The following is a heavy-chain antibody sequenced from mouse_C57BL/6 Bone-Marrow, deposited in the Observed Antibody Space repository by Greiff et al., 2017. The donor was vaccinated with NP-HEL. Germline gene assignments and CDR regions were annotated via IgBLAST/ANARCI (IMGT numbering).Heavy chain of an antibody. CDR3: HYYGSSYQFAY. CDR2: IYPGDGDT. J-gene: IGHJ3*01. Sequence: VKLMESGAELVKPGASVKISCKASGYAFSSYWMNWVKQRPGKGLEWIGQIYPGDGDTNYNGKFKGKATLTADKSSSTAYMQLSSLTSEDSAVYFCHYYGSSYQFAYWGQGTLVTVSA. D-gene: IGHD1-1*01. CDR1: GYAFSSYW. V-gene: IGHV1-80*01.